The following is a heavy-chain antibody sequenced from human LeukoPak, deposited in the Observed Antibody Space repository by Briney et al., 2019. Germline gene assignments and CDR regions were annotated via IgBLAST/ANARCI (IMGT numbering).Heavy chain of an antibody. CDR3: ARIDYYGSGSYYFDY. V-gene: IGHV4-39*07. J-gene: IGHJ4*02. CDR2: IYYSGST. CDR1: GGSISSSSYC. Sequence: SETLSLTCTVSGGSISSSSYCWGWIRQPPGKGLEWIGSIYYSGSTYYNPSLKSRVTISVDTSKNQFSLKLSSVTAADTAVYYCARIDYYGSGSYYFDYWGQGTLVTVSS. D-gene: IGHD3-10*01.